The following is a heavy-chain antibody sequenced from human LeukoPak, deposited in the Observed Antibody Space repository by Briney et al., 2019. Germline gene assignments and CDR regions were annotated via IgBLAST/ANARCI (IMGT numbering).Heavy chain of an antibody. Sequence: GASVKVSCKASGGTFSSYAISWVRQAPGQGLEWMGGIIPIFGTANYAQKFQGRVTITTDGSTSTAYMELSSLRSEDTAVYYCARERNDWINWFDPWGQGTLVTVSS. D-gene: IGHD1-1*01. V-gene: IGHV1-69*05. CDR2: IIPIFGTA. J-gene: IGHJ5*02. CDR1: GGTFSSYA. CDR3: ARERNDWINWFDP.